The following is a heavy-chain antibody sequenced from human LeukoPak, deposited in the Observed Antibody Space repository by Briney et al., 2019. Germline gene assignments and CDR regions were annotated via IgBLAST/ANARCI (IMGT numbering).Heavy chain of an antibody. CDR2: RRGSGGGI. CDR3: VKDLGRYRNDGFDY. CDR1: AFTFSSYA. D-gene: IGHD1-26*01. Sequence: GGSLRLSCAASAFTFSSYAMSWVRQAPEKGLEWVSTRRGSGGGIYYADSVKCRFDIARDDSKNTRYHHKNSLRAEDTAVNDCVKDLGRYRNDGFDYWGRGTLVTVSA. V-gene: IGHV3-23*01. J-gene: IGHJ4*02.